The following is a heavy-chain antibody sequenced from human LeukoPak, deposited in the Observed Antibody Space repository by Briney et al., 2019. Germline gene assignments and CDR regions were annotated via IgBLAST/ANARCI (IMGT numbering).Heavy chain of an antibody. V-gene: IGHV3-30*18. J-gene: IGHJ4*02. Sequence: PGGSLRLSCAASGFTFSTYGMHWVRQAPGKGLEWVAVISYDGSNKYYADSVKGRFTISRDNSKNTLYLQMNSLRAEGTAVYYCAKGHYDSSGYWLDYWGQGTLVTVSS. CDR1: GFTFSTYG. D-gene: IGHD3-22*01. CDR2: ISYDGSNK. CDR3: AKGHYDSSGYWLDY.